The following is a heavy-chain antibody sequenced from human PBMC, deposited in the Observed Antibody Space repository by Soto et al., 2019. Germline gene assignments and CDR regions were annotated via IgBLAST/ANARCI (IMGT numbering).Heavy chain of an antibody. V-gene: IGHV4-61*08. CDR2: VNHSGST. D-gene: IGHD3-22*01. CDR1: GGSISSGGYY. CDR3: ARLGDYYQSLGT. J-gene: IGHJ5*02. Sequence: PSETLSLTCTVSGGSISSGGYYWSWIRQPPGKGLEWIGEVNHSGSTNYNPSLKSRVTISVDTSKNQFSLKLSSVTAADTALYYCARLGDYYQSLGTWGRGTLVTVSS.